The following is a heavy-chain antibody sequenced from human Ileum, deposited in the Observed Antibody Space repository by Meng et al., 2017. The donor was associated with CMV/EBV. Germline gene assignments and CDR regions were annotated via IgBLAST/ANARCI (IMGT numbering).Heavy chain of an antibody. CDR3: ARDILIGYIRHNYFDP. CDR1: GGSIGSDDF. CDR2: ISTGGST. Sequence: QLQLQESGPGLVKPSQTLSLTCPVSGGSIGSDDFWSWLRQPAGKGLEWIGRISTGGSTSYNPSLKSRVALSLDTSKNQFSLRLSSVTAADTAIYYCARDILIGYIRHNYFDPWGQGTLVTVSS. J-gene: IGHJ5*02. D-gene: IGHD3-9*01. V-gene: IGHV4-61*02.